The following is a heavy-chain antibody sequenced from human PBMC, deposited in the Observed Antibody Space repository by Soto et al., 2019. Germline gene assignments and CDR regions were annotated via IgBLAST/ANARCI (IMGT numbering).Heavy chain of an antibody. D-gene: IGHD3-22*01. CDR3: ARDLNYYDSGGEIDY. CDR2: ISYDGSNK. CDR1: GFTFSSYA. Sequence: QVQLVESGGGVVQPGRSLRLSCAASGFTFSSYAMHCVRQAPGKGLEWVAVISYDGSNKYYADSVKGRFTISRDNSKNTLYLQMNSLRAEDKAVYYCARDLNYYDSGGEIDYWGQGTLVTVSS. J-gene: IGHJ4*02. V-gene: IGHV3-30-3*01.